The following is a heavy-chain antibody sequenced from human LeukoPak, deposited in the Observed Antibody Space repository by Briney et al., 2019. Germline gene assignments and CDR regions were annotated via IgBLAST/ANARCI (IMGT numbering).Heavy chain of an antibody. Sequence: SVKVSCKASGYTFTSYYIHWVRQAPGQGLEWMGSIIPIFGTANYAQKFQGRVTITTDESTSTAYMELSSLRSEDTAVYYCARATLVVTAYYFDYWGQGTLVTVSS. CDR2: IIPIFGTA. CDR1: GYTFTSYY. CDR3: ARATLVVTAYYFDY. V-gene: IGHV1-69*05. J-gene: IGHJ4*02. D-gene: IGHD2-21*02.